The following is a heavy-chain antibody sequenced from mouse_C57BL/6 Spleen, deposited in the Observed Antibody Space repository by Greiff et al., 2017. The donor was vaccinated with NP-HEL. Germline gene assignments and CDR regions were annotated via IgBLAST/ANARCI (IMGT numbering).Heavy chain of an antibody. V-gene: IGHV1-42*01. CDR1: GYSFTGYY. J-gene: IGHJ2*01. D-gene: IGHD2-5*01. CDR2: INPSTGGT. Sequence: EVQLQQSGPELVKPGASVKISCKASGYSFTGYYMNWVKQSPEKSLEWIGEINPSTGGTTYNQKFKAKATLTVDKSSSTAYMQLKSLTSEDSAVYYGARSRSNYFYFDYWGQGTTLTVSA. CDR3: ARSRSNYFYFDY.